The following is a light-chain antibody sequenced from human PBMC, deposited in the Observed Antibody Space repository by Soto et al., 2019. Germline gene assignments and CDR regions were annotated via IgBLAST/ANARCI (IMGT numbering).Light chain of an antibody. CDR2: EVS. Sequence: QSALTQPASASGSPGQSITISCSGTSSDVGSSRYVSWYQQHPGRAPKLMIYEVSNRPSGVPNRFSGSKSGNTASLTISGLQAEDEADYYCSSYTSSYTLLFGGGTKLTVL. CDR3: SSYTSSYTLL. CDR1: SSDVGSSRY. V-gene: IGLV2-14*01. J-gene: IGLJ2*01.